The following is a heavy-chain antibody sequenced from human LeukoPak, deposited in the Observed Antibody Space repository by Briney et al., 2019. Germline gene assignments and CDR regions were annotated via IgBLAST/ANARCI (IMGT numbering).Heavy chain of an antibody. CDR2: ISSSGSTI. CDR1: GFTFSSYE. Sequence: PGGSLRLSCAASGFTFSSYEMNWVRQAPGKGLEWVSYISSSGSTIYYADSLRGRFTISKDNVKNLLYLQMNSLRAEDTALYYCARITSAGYDYAFDIWGQGTMVIVSS. J-gene: IGHJ3*02. CDR3: ARITSAGYDYAFDI. D-gene: IGHD5-12*01. V-gene: IGHV3-48*03.